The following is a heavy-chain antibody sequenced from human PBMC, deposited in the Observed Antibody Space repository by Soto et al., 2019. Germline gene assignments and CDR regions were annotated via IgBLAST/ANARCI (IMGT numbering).Heavy chain of an antibody. V-gene: IGHV1-69*06. Sequence: SVKVSCKASGGTFSSYAISWVRQAPGQGLEWMGGIIPIFGTANYAQKFQGRVTITADKSTSTAYMELSSLRSEDTAVYYCARGGYNSWAYYYYGMDVWGQGTTVTVSS. CDR1: GGTFSSYA. CDR3: ARGGYNSWAYYYYGMDV. D-gene: IGHD5-12*01. J-gene: IGHJ6*02. CDR2: IIPIFGTA.